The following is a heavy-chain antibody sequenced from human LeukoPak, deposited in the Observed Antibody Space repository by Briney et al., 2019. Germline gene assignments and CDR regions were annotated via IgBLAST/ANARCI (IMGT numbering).Heavy chain of an antibody. CDR2: TYYSGST. Sequence: SETLSLTCTVSGGSISSYYWSWIRQPPGKGLEWIGYTYYSGSTNYNPSLKSRVTISVDTSKSQFSLKLSSVTAADTAVYYCARGGNCSGGSCYSDRGWFDPWGQGTLVTVSS. J-gene: IGHJ5*02. V-gene: IGHV4-59*01. D-gene: IGHD2-15*01. CDR1: GGSISSYY. CDR3: ARGGNCSGGSCYSDRGWFDP.